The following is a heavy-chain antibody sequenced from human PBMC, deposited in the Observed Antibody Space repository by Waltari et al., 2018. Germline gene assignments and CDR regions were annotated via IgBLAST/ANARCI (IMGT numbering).Heavy chain of an antibody. V-gene: IGHV4-61*02. J-gene: IGHJ6*03. Sequence: QVQLQESGPGLVKPSQTLSLTCSVSGDPISSGFYHWSWIRQPAGRGLEWIGRVYVDRRTAYNPSPSSRVTISLDTSRNRFSLELTSVTAADTAIYYCARYYPSGKDYIDVWGKGTTVSVSS. D-gene: IGHD3-10*01. CDR2: VYVDRRT. CDR1: GDPISSGFYH. CDR3: ARYYPSGKDYIDV.